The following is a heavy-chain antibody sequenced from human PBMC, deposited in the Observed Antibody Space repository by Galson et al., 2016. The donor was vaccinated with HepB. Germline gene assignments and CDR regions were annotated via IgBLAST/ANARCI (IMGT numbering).Heavy chain of an antibody. CDR1: GFTFSDYY. CDR3: ARAREYTRTIGRMDV. J-gene: IGHJ6*01. D-gene: IGHD6-6*01. Sequence: SLRLSCAASGFTFSDYYMSWIRQAPGKGLEWVSYISSSGSTIYYADSVKGRFTISRDKAKNSLYLQMNSLRAEDAAVYSCARAREYTRTIGRMDVWGQGTTVTASS. V-gene: IGHV3-11*01. CDR2: ISSSGSTI.